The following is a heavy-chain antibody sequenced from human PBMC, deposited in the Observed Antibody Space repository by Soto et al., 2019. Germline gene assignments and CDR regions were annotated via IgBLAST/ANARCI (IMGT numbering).Heavy chain of an antibody. J-gene: IGHJ3*02. CDR2: IIPIFGTA. D-gene: IGHD3-22*01. Sequence: GASVKVSCKASGGTFSSYAISWVRQAPGQGLEWMGGIIPIFGTANYAQKFQGRVTITADESTSTAYMELSSLRSEDTAVYYCARDRRPYDPDAFDIWGQGTMVTVSS. CDR3: ARDRRPYDPDAFDI. CDR1: GGTFSSYA. V-gene: IGHV1-69*13.